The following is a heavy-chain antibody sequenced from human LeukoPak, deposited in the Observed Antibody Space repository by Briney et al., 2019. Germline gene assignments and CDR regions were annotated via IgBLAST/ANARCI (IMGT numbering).Heavy chain of an antibody. J-gene: IGHJ4*01. CDR2: INILSNYI. CDR3: AKDYTKGVGATDY. Sequence: GGSLRLSCAASGFTFSSYSMNWVRQAPGKGLEWVSSINILSNYIYYADSVKGRFTISRDNSKNTLYLQMNSLSAEDTAVYYCAKDYTKGVGATDYWGHGTLVTVSS. CDR1: GFTFSSYS. D-gene: IGHD1-26*01. V-gene: IGHV3-21*04.